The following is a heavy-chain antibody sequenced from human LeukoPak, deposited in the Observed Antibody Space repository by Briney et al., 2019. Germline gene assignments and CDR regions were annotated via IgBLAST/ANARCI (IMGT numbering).Heavy chain of an antibody. J-gene: IGHJ5*02. CDR2: INSDGSST. D-gene: IGHD4-11*01. V-gene: IGHV3-74*01. CDR3: ARSVYSYYANWFDP. CDR1: GFAFSSYW. Sequence: GGSLRLSCAASGFAFSSYWMHWVRQAPGKGLVWVSRINSDGSSTTYADSVQGRFTISRDNAKNTLYLQMNSLRADDTAVYYCARSVYSYYANWFDPWGQGILVTVSS.